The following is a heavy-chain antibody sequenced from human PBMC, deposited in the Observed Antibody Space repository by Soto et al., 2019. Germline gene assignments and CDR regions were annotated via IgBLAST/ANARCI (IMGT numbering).Heavy chain of an antibody. J-gene: IGHJ6*02. D-gene: IGHD3-9*01. Sequence: GGSLRLSCAASGFTFSSYAMSLVRKATGKGLEWISDITGSGGYTFYADSVTGRFTISRDNSKNTLYLQMSSLRAEDTAVYYCAKERYYDILTGPENYYYHYGMDVWGQGTTVTVSS. V-gene: IGHV3-23*01. CDR2: ITGSGGYT. CDR1: GFTFSSYA. CDR3: AKERYYDILTGPENYYYHYGMDV.